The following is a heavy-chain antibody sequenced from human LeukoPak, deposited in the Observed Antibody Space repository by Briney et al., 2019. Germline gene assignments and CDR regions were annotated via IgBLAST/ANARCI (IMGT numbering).Heavy chain of an antibody. CDR2: ISSRSSYI. D-gene: IGHD2-2*01. Sequence: PGGSLRLSCAASGFTFSNYSMSWVRQAPGKGLEWVSSISSRSSYIYYADSVKGRFTISRDNAKNSLYLQMNSRRAEDTAVYYCARGSSTRGEYYFDYWGQGTLVTVSS. J-gene: IGHJ4*02. V-gene: IGHV3-21*01. CDR3: ARGSSTRGEYYFDY. CDR1: GFTFSNYS.